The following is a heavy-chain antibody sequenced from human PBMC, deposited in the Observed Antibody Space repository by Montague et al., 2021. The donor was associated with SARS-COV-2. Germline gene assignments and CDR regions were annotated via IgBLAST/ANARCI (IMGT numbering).Heavy chain of an antibody. CDR1: GFTSNTHA. Sequence: SLRLSCAASGFTSNTHAMNWVRQAPGRGLEWVSTISGGGISTYYADSVKGRFTISRDNSRDTLYLQMTSLRAEDTAVYYCAKDQHGYNKPIDSWGRGTLVTVSS. V-gene: IGHV3-23*01. CDR2: ISGGGIST. D-gene: IGHD5-24*01. CDR3: AKDQHGYNKPIDS. J-gene: IGHJ4*02.